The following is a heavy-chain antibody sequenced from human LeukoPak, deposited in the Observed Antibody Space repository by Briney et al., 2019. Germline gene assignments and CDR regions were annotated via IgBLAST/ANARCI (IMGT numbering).Heavy chain of an antibody. Sequence: GGSLRLSCEASGFIFSDYYMNWLRQAPGKGLEWVSFISASGSTTHDADSVGGRFTISRDNAKNSLYLQMNSLRAEDTAVYYCAREEMATNAFDMWGQGTMVIVSS. CDR3: AREEMATNAFDM. D-gene: IGHD5-24*01. V-gene: IGHV3-11*01. CDR1: GFIFSDYY. J-gene: IGHJ3*02. CDR2: ISASGSTT.